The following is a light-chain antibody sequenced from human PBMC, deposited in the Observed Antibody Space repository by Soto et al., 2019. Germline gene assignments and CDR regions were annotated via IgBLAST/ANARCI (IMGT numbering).Light chain of an antibody. V-gene: IGLV2-14*03. CDR3: SSYSPISKLV. J-gene: IGLJ1*01. CDR1: NTDVGAYDY. CDR2: DVI. Sequence: QSALTQPASVSGSPGQSITISCSGTNTDVGAYDYVSWYQQHPGKAPKLILYDVINRPSGVSDRFSGSKSGNTASLTISGLQAEDEAEYFCSSYSPISKLVFGTGTKLTVL.